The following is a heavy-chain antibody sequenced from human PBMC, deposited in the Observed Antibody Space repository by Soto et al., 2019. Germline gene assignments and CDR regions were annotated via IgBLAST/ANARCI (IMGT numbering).Heavy chain of an antibody. J-gene: IGHJ6*02. D-gene: IGHD6-13*01. CDR1: GGSISSYY. CDR3: ARAQAAGTGYLYYYYGMDV. CDR2: IYYSGST. Sequence: PSETLSLTCTVSGGSISSYYWSWIRQPPVKVLEWIGYIYYSGSTNYNPSLKSRVTISVDTSKNQFSLKLSSVTAADTAVYYCARAQAAGTGYLYYYYGMDVWGQGTTVTVSS. V-gene: IGHV4-59*01.